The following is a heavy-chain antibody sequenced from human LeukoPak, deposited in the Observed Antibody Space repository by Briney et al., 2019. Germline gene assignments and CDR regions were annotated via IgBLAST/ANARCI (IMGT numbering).Heavy chain of an antibody. CDR1: GFTFSSYG. V-gene: IGHV3-30*18. CDR2: ISYDEIKK. D-gene: IGHD6-13*01. Sequence: GGSLRLSCAASGFTFSSYGMHWVRQAPGKGPEWVALISYDEIKKYYGDSVKGRFTISRDNSKNTLYLQMNSLRAEDSAVYYCAKTGSSWSTFDYWGQGTLVTVSS. CDR3: AKTGSSWSTFDY. J-gene: IGHJ4*02.